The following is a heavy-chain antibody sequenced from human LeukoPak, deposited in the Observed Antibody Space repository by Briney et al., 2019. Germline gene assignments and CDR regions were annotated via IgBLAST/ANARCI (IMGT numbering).Heavy chain of an antibody. V-gene: IGHV3-74*01. CDR3: ARDPGYSGGWRFDY. D-gene: IGHD6-19*01. CDR1: GFTFRNHW. J-gene: IGHJ4*02. CDR2: INNDGSDT. Sequence: GGSLRLSCAASGFTFRNHWMHWVRQAPGKGLVWVARINNDGSDTSHADSVEGRFTISRDNAKDTLYLQMNSLRAEDTAIYYCARDPGYSGGWRFDYCGQGTLVTVSS.